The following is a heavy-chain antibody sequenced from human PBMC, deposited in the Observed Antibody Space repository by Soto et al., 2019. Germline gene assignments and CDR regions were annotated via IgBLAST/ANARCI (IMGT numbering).Heavy chain of an antibody. CDR3: AKTAEYTTVENPWDWYFDL. D-gene: IGHD4-17*01. Sequence: QVQLVESGGGVVQPGRSLRLSCAASGFTFSSYGMHWVRQAPGKGLEWVAVISYDGSNKYYADSVKGRFTISRDNSKKTMYMQMNSLRAEDTAVYYCAKTAEYTTVENPWDWYFDLWGRGTLVTVSS. CDR2: ISYDGSNK. CDR1: GFTFSSYG. V-gene: IGHV3-30*18. J-gene: IGHJ2*01.